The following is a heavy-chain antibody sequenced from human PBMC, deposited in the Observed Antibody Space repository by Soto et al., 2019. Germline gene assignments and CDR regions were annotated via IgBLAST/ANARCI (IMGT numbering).Heavy chain of an antibody. CDR3: ARDRAPHKTYYDFWSGYQFDY. D-gene: IGHD3-3*01. Sequence: GASVKVSCKASGGTFSSYAISWVRQAPGQGLEWMGGIIPIFGTANYAQKFQGRVTITADESTSTAYMELSSLRSEDTAVYYCARDRAPHKTYYDFWSGYQFDYWGQGTLVTVSS. CDR1: GGTFSSYA. J-gene: IGHJ4*02. V-gene: IGHV1-69*13. CDR2: IIPIFGTA.